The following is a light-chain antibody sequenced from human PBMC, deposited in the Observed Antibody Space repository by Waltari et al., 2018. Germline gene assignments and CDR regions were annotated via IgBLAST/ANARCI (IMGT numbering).Light chain of an antibody. Sequence: DIVMTQSPLSLPVTPGEPPSISCSSSQSLLHSNGYNYLDWYLQKPGQSPQILIYLGSNRASGVPDRFSGSGSGTDFTLKISRVEAEDAGVYYCMEALQSVTFGQGTRLEIK. J-gene: IGKJ5*01. CDR1: QSLLHSNGYNY. CDR2: LGS. V-gene: IGKV2-28*01. CDR3: MEALQSVT.